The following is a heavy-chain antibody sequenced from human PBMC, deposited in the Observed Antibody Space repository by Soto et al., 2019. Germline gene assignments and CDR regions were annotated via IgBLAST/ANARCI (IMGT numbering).Heavy chain of an antibody. CDR3: ARGYKGGFDL. CDR2: IHSDGSST. J-gene: IGHJ3*01. Sequence: EVQLVESAGGLVQRGGSLRLSCAASGFTFNSYWMHWVRQAPGQGLVWVSHIHSDGSSTTYADSVKGQFTISRDNAKHTLYLQMNSLRAEDRAVYYCARGYKGGFDLWGPGTTVTVSS. D-gene: IGHD5-18*01. V-gene: IGHV3-74*01. CDR1: GFTFNSYW.